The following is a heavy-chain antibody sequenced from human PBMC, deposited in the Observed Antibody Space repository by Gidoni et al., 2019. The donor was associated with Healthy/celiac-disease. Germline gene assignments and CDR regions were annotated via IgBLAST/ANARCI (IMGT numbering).Heavy chain of an antibody. V-gene: IGHV1-69*04. D-gene: IGHD3-16*01. J-gene: IGHJ3*02. CDR2: IIPMLGIA. Sequence: QGLEWMGRIIPMLGIANNAQKLQGRVTITADKSTSTAYMELSSLRSEDTAVYYCARDGGLATSNAFDIWGQGTMVTVSS. CDR3: ARDGGLATSNAFDI.